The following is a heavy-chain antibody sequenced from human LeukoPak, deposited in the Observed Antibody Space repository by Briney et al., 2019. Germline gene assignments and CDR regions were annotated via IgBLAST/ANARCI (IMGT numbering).Heavy chain of an antibody. CDR2: IWYDGSNK. V-gene: IGHV3-33*01. Sequence: TGGSLRLSCAASGFTFSSYGMHWVRQAPGKGLEWVAVIWYDGSNKYYADSVKGRFTISRDNSKNTLYLQMNSLRAEDTAVYYCARAGYCSGGSCAGPFDPWGQGTPVTVSS. D-gene: IGHD2-15*01. CDR1: GFTFSSYG. J-gene: IGHJ5*02. CDR3: ARAGYCSGGSCAGPFDP.